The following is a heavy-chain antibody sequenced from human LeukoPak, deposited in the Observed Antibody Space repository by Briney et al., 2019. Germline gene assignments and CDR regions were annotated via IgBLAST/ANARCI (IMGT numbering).Heavy chain of an antibody. CDR1: GFSFSSYA. D-gene: IGHD2-15*01. V-gene: IGHV3-23*01. CDR3: ARQLGFCSDGTCHFDS. CDR2: ISDGGSAT. Sequence: PGGSLRLSCAASGFSFSSYAMSWVRQAPGKGLEWVSSISDGGSATHYVDSVKGRFTISRDNSKNTVSLHMNSLRVEDTAIYYCARQLGFCSDGTCHFDSWGQGTLVTVSS. J-gene: IGHJ4*02.